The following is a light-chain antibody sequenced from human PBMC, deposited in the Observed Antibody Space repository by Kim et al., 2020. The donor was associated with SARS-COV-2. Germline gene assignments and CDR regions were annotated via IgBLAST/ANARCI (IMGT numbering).Light chain of an antibody. CDR2: DAS. CDR1: QDISNY. J-gene: IGKJ2*03. CDR3: QQYDNLPYS. V-gene: IGKV1-33*01. Sequence: ASVGDRVTITCQARQDISNYLNWYQQKPGKAPKLLIYDASNLETGVPSRFSGSGSGTDFTFTISSLQPEDIATYYCQQYDNLPYSFGQGTKLEI.